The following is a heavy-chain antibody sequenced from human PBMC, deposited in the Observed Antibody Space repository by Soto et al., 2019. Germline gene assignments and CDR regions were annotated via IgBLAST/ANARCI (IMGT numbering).Heavy chain of an antibody. V-gene: IGHV2-70*01. CDR1: GLSLSTSGLC. CDR2: IDWDDDK. D-gene: IGHD2-15*01. Sequence: SGDTLVIPTKTLTLTCPFSGLSLSTSGLCVCWIRPPPGKALEWLDLIDWDDDKYYSTSLKTRLTISKDTSKNQVGLTMTNMDPVDTATCYCARITPGSYYFDDGGQGTLVTVSS. CDR3: ARITPGSYYFDD. J-gene: IGHJ4*02.